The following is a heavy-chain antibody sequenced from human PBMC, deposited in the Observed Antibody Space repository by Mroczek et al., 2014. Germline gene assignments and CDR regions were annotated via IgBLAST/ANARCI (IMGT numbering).Heavy chain of an antibody. Sequence: QVQLVQSGGGVVQPGRSLRLSCAASGFTFSSYGMHWVRQAPGKGLEWVAVISYDGSNKYYADSVKGRFTISRDNSKNTLYLQMNSLRAEDTAVYYCAKDRHVHYYDSRGIYYGMDVVGPRDHGHPSP. J-gene: IGHJ6*02. V-gene: IGHV3-30*18. CDR3: AKDRHVHYYDSRGIYYGMDV. CDR1: GFTFSSYG. D-gene: IGHD3-22*01. CDR2: ISYDGSNK.